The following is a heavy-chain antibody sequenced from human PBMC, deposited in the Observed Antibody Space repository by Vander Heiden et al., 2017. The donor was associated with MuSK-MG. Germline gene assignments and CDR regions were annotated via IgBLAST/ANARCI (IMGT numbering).Heavy chain of an antibody. V-gene: IGHV4-39*01. CDR1: GASISSSSYY. J-gene: IGHJ5*02. CDR3: ARRSRVERGYWFDP. CDR2: SNYSGST. Sequence: QLQLQESGPGLVKPSETLSLTCAVSGASISSSSYYWGWIRQPPGKGLEWIGNSNYSGSTYYNPSLKSRVTISVDTSKNQFSMKLSSVTAADTAVDYCARRSRVERGYWFDPWGQGTLVTVSS.